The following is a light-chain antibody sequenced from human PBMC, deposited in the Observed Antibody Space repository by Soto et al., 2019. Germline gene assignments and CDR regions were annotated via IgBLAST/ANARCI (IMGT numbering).Light chain of an antibody. CDR2: SNN. Sequence: QSVLTQPPSASGTPGQRVTISCSGSSSNIGSNYVYWYQQLPGTAPKLLIYSNNQRPSGVPDRFSGSKSGTSASLAISGLRSEDEAYYYCAAWDYSLGGVVFGGGTKPTV. J-gene: IGLJ2*01. V-gene: IGLV1-47*02. CDR1: SSNIGSNY. CDR3: AAWDYSLGGVV.